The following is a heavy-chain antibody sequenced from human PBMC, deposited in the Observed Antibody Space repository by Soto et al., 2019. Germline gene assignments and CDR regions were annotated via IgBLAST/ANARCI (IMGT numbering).Heavy chain of an antibody. D-gene: IGHD3-16*01. CDR2: IYYSGST. CDR1: GFSLSSGFYY. V-gene: IGHV4-31*03. Sequence: SETLSLTCTVSGFSLSSGFYYLSWIRQHPGKGLEWIGYIYYSGSTYYNPSLKSRVTISVDTSKNQFSLKLSSVTAADTDVYYCARGLTGYFDYWGQGTLVTVSS. CDR3: ARGLTGYFDY. J-gene: IGHJ4*02.